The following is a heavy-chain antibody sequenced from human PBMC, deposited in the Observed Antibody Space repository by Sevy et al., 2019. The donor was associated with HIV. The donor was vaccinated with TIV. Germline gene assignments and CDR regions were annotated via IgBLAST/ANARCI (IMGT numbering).Heavy chain of an antibody. Sequence: ASVKVSCKVSGYTLTELSMHWVRQAPGKGLEWMGSFDPEDGETIYAQNFQGRVTMTEDRSTDTAYMELSSLRSEDTAVYYCATTKDYYDSSRYPFDYWGQGTLVTVSS. V-gene: IGHV1-24*01. CDR3: ATTKDYYDSSRYPFDY. CDR2: FDPEDGET. CDR1: GYTLTELS. J-gene: IGHJ4*02. D-gene: IGHD3-22*01.